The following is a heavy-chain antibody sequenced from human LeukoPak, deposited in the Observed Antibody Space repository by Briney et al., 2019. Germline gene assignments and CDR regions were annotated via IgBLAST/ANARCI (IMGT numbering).Heavy chain of an antibody. D-gene: IGHD2-2*01. V-gene: IGHV3-7*01. CDR1: GFTFTKYW. Sequence: GGSLRLSCAASGFTFTKYWMTWVRQAPGKGLEWVANVKQDGSEKFYVDSVKGRFTISRDNAKNSLDLQINSLGAEDTAVYYCARGLDCRSTSCYLDNWGQGTLVTVSS. J-gene: IGHJ4*02. CDR2: VKQDGSEK. CDR3: ARGLDCRSTSCYLDN.